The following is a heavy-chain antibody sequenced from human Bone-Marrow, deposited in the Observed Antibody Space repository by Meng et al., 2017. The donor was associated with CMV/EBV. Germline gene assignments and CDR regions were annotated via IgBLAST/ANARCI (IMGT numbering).Heavy chain of an antibody. J-gene: IGHJ4*02. D-gene: IGHD2-8*01. CDR2: IYYSGST. CDR1: GGSISSSSYY. CDR3: ARRGMRWAYYFDY. Sequence: SETLSLTCTVSGGSISSSSYYWGWIRQPPGKGLEWNGSIYYSGSTYYNPSLKSRVTISVDTSKNQFSLKLSSVTAADTAVYYCARRGMRWAYYFDYWGQGTLVTVSS. V-gene: IGHV4-39*01.